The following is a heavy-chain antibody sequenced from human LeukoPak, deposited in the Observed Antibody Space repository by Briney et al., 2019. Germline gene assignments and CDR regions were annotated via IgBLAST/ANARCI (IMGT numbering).Heavy chain of an antibody. CDR2: IIPIFGTA. V-gene: IGHV1-69*13. J-gene: IGHJ5*02. CDR3: AREGGYSGSKFDP. CDR1: GGTFSSYA. Sequence: GASVKVSCKASGGTFSSYAISWVRQAPGQGLEWMGGIIPIFGTANYAEKFQGRVTITADESTSTAYMELSSLRSEDTAVYYCAREGGYSGSKFDPWGQGTLVTVSS. D-gene: IGHD5-12*01.